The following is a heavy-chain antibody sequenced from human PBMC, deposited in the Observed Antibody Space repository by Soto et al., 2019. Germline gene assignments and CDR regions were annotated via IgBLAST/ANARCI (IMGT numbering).Heavy chain of an antibody. V-gene: IGHV5-51*01. CDR3: ASGDYDYVWGSYRYFFSY. CDR2: IYPGDSDT. Sequence: GWIRQPPGKGLEWIASIYPGDSDTRYSPSFQGQVTISADKSISTAYLQWSSLKASDTAMYYCASGDYDYVWGSYRYFFSYWGQGTLVTVSS. D-gene: IGHD3-16*02. J-gene: IGHJ4*02.